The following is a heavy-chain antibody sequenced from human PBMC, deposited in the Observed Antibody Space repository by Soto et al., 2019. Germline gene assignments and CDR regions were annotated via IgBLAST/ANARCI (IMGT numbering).Heavy chain of an antibody. CDR1: GASITSNY. CDR3: ARVDRVAGIVDS. D-gene: IGHD6-19*01. CDR2: IYYRGST. V-gene: IGHV4-59*01. J-gene: IGHJ4*02. Sequence: PSETLSLTCTISGASITSNYWSWIRQPPGKGLECIGYIYYRGSTIYNPSLKSRVTMSADTSRNQSSLNLSSVTAADTAVYYCARVDRVAGIVDSWGQGTLVTVSS.